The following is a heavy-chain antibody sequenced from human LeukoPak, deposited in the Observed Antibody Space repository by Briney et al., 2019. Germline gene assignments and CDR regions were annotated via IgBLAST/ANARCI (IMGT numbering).Heavy chain of an antibody. Sequence: PSETLSLTCAVYGGSFSGYYWSWIRQPPGKGLEWIGEINHSGSTNYNPSLKSRVTISVDTSKNQFSLKLSSVTAAGTAVYYCARALGAPYYFDYWGQGTLVTVSS. CDR2: INHSGST. CDR1: GGSFSGYY. CDR3: ARALGAPYYFDY. J-gene: IGHJ4*02. V-gene: IGHV4-34*01. D-gene: IGHD3-10*01.